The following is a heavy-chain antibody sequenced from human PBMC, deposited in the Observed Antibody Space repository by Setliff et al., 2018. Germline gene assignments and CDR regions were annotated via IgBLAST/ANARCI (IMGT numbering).Heavy chain of an antibody. CDR3: ARRVSYDSSGYPLGY. Sequence: GASVKVSCKGSGYRSIVYYIHWVRQTPGKGLEWMGRVDPKDGQAIYAKKFQGRVTMTSDTSTNTVYMDLSSLTSEDTAVYFCARRVSYDSSGYPLGYWGQGTLVTVSS. J-gene: IGHJ4*02. CDR1: GYRSIVYY. D-gene: IGHD3-22*01. V-gene: IGHV1-69-2*01. CDR2: VDPKDGQA.